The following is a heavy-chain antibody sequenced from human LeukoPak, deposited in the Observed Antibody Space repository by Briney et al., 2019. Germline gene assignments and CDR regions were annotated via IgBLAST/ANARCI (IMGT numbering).Heavy chain of an antibody. CDR3: ARVSAAEYYFDY. J-gene: IGHJ4*02. CDR2: IYYSGST. V-gene: IGHV4-59*11. Sequence: SETLSLTCTVSGGSISSHYWSWIRQPPGKGLEWIGYIYYSGSTNYNPSLKSRVTISVDTSKNQFSLKLSSVTAADTAVYHCARVSAAEYYFDYWGQGTLVTVSS. D-gene: IGHD6-25*01. CDR1: GGSISSHY.